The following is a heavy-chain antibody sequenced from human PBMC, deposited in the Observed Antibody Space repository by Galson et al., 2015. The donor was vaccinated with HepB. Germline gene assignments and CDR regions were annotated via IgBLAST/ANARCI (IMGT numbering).Heavy chain of an antibody. Sequence: SVKVSCKASGYTFTSYYMHWVRQAPGQGLEWMGIISPSGGTNYAQKFQGRVTMTRDTSISTAYMELSRLRSDDTAVYYCALRGGYCSSTSCYTRVGSYFDYWGQGTLVTVSS. CDR1: GYTFTSYY. D-gene: IGHD2-2*02. CDR2: ISPSGGT. CDR3: ALRGGYCSSTSCYTRVGSYFDY. J-gene: IGHJ4*02. V-gene: IGHV1-2*02.